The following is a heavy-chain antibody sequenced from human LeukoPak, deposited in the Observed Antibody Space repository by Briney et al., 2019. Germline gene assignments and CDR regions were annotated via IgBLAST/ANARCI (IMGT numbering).Heavy chain of an antibody. D-gene: IGHD4-17*01. Sequence: SVKVSCKASGGSFGSYGIAWVRQAPGQGLEWMGGIIPMSGTVNYGTTKHAQKFQGRVTNTTDESTSTVYMELSSLRSEDTAVYCARDFSHGALDYWGQGTLVTVSS. CDR3: ARDFSHGALDY. CDR2: IIPMSGTVNYGTT. V-gene: IGHV1-69*05. J-gene: IGHJ4*02. CDR1: GGSFGSYG.